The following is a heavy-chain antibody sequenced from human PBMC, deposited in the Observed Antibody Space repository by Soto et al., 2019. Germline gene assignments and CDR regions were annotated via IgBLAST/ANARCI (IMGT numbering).Heavy chain of an antibody. CDR3: ERRVSGNYDC. CDR2: ISSNGGTT. V-gene: IGHV3-64*01. J-gene: IGHJ4*02. D-gene: IGHD1-7*01. Sequence: EVQLAESGGGMVQPGGSLRLSCVASGFTFSSYDMHWVRQAPGKGLEYVSSISSNGGTTYYGNSVKGRFTISRDNSKNTLYLQMGSLRAEDMAVYYCERRVSGNYDCWGQGTLVTVSS. CDR1: GFTFSSYD.